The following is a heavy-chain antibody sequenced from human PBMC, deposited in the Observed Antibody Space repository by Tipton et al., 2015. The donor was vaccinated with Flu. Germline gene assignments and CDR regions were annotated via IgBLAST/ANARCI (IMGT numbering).Heavy chain of an antibody. J-gene: IGHJ3*02. CDR1: GGSFSGYY. CDR3: VRGRGRIVVVTTHAFDI. CDR2: INHSGST. V-gene: IGHV4-34*01. D-gene: IGHD3-22*01. Sequence: TLSLTCAVYGGSFSGYYWSWFRQPPGKGLEWIGEINHSGSTNYNPSLKSRVTISVDTSKNQFSLKLRTVTAADTAVYYCVRGRGRIVVVTTHAFDIWGRGTMVTVSS.